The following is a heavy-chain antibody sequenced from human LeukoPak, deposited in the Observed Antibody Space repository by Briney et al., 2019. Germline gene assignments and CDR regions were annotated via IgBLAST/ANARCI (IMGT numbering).Heavy chain of an antibody. CDR3: ARVGGELLWFGESSFFDY. D-gene: IGHD3-10*01. CDR1: GGSISSSNW. Sequence: SGTLSLTCAVSGGSISSSNWLSWVRQPPGKGLEWIGEIYHSGSTNYNPSLKSRVTISVDKSKNQFSLKLSSVTAADTAVYYCARVGGELLWFGESSFFDYWGQGTLVTVSS. CDR2: IYHSGST. J-gene: IGHJ4*02. V-gene: IGHV4-4*02.